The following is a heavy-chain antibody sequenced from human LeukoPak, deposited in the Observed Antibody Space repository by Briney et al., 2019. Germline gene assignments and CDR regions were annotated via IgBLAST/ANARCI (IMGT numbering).Heavy chain of an antibody. CDR2: IYYSGST. CDR1: GGSISSYY. Sequence: PSETLSLTCTVSGGSISSYYWSWIRQPPGKGLEWIGYIYYSGSTNYNPSLKGRVTISVDTSKNQSSLKLSSVTAADTAVYYCARVGHQGSSGYYLLYYFDYWGQGTLVTVSS. J-gene: IGHJ4*02. CDR3: ARVGHQGSSGYYLLYYFDY. V-gene: IGHV4-59*01. D-gene: IGHD3-22*01.